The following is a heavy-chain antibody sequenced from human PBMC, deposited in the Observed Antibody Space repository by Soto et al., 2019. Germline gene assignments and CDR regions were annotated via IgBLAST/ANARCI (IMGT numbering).Heavy chain of an antibody. CDR1: GFTFSSYG. CDR2: ISYDGSNK. V-gene: IGHV3-30*18. J-gene: IGHJ4*02. CDR3: AKDGVYYYDSSGYSAPPFDY. Sequence: GGSLRLSCAASGFTFSSYGMHWVRQAPGKGLEWVAVISYDGSNKYYADSVKGRFTTSRDNSKNTLYLQMNSLRAEDTAVYYCAKDGVYYYDSSGYSAPPFDYWGQGTLVTVSS. D-gene: IGHD3-22*01.